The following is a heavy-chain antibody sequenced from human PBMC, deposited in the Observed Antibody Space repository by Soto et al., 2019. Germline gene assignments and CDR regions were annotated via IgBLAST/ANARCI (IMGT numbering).Heavy chain of an antibody. CDR2: IYYSGST. Sequence: KASETLSLTCTVSGGSVSSGSYYWSWIRQPPGKGLEWIGYIYYSGSTNYNPSLKSRVTISVDTSKNQFSLKLSSVTAADTAVYYCARAAWLTGTFYYYYGMDVWGQGTTVTVSS. CDR1: GGSVSSGSYY. J-gene: IGHJ6*02. D-gene: IGHD1-7*01. CDR3: ARAAWLTGTFYYYYGMDV. V-gene: IGHV4-61*01.